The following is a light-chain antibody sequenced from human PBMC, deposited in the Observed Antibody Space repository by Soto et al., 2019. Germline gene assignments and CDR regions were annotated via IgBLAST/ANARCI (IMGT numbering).Light chain of an antibody. CDR2: EGS. CDR3: CSYAGYSTFV. CDR1: SCDVGSYNL. J-gene: IGLJ1*01. Sequence: QSALTQPASVSGSPGQSITISCTGTSCDVGSYNLVSWYQQHPGKAPKVMISEGSQRPSGVANRFSGSTSGNTASLTISRLQAEDGADYYCCSYAGYSTFVFGSGTKVTVL. V-gene: IGLV2-23*03.